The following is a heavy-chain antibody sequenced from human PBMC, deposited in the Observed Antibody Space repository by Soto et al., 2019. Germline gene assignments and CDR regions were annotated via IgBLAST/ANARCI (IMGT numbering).Heavy chain of an antibody. CDR1: GGSITDYS. V-gene: IGHV4-4*07. Sequence: SETLSLTCTVSGGSITDYSWVWIRQPAGKGLEWIGRIFSSGSTNYNPSLKGRITMSLGTSKNQFSLKLNSATATDTAVYFCARDQGVVVTADNWFDPWGQGILVTVSS. CDR3: ARDQGVVVTADNWFDP. CDR2: IFSSGST. D-gene: IGHD2-21*02. J-gene: IGHJ5*02.